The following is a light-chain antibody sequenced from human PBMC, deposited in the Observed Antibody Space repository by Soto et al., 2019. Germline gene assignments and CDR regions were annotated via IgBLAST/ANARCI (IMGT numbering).Light chain of an antibody. Sequence: EIVMTPSPAPLYLSPGERATLSCSASQSVSSNLAWYQQKPGQAPRLLIYGASTRATGIPARFSGSGSGTEFTLTISSLQSEDFAVYYCQQYNNWPMWTFGQGTKVDIK. CDR1: QSVSSN. CDR3: QQYNNWPMWT. V-gene: IGKV3-15*01. J-gene: IGKJ1*01. CDR2: GAS.